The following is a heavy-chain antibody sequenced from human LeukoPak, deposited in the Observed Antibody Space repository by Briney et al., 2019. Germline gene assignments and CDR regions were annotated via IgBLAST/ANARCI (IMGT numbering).Heavy chain of an antibody. D-gene: IGHD3-22*01. Sequence: GGSLRLSCAASGFTFSNYAMHWVRQAPGKGLQWVAGISYDAGSQFHADSVKGRFTISRDNSKSTLYLQMNSLRAEDTAVYFCARDYSTGYFYFDYWGQGTLLTVSS. J-gene: IGHJ4*02. CDR2: ISYDAGSQ. V-gene: IGHV3-30*01. CDR3: ARDYSTGYFYFDY. CDR1: GFTFSNYA.